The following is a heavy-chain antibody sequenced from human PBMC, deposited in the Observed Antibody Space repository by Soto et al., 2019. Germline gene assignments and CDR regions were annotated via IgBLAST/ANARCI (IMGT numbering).Heavy chain of an antibody. CDR2: INGDGSST. CDR3: ARGGGGLDV. CDR1: GFTFSNYW. J-gene: IGHJ6*02. Sequence: GGSLRLSCAVSGFTFSNYWMHWVRQAPGKGPVWVSRINGDGSSTNYADSVKGRFTVSRDNAKNTLYLQVNSLRAEDTAVYFCARGGGGLDVWGQGTTVTVSS. V-gene: IGHV3-74*01.